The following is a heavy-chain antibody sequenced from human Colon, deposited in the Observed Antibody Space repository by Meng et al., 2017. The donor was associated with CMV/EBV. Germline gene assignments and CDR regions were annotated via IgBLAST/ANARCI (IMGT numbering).Heavy chain of an antibody. CDR1: GFTFSNYA. V-gene: IGHV3-30*02. CDR2: IRSDGGLT. J-gene: IGHJ5*02. D-gene: IGHD3-10*01. Sequence: GESLKISCAASGFTFSNYAMHWVRQAPGKGLEWVAFIRSDGGLTYYADSIKGRITVSRDNSKNTVYLQMNSLTFDDTAVYYCARAGSGSYPNWFDPWGQGTLVTVSS. CDR3: ARAGSGSYPNWFDP.